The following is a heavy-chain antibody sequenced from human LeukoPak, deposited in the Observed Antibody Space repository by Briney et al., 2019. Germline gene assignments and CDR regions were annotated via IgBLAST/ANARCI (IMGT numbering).Heavy chain of an antibody. D-gene: IGHD4-17*01. J-gene: IGHJ5*02. CDR2: IYYSGST. CDR1: GGSISSSSYY. CDR3: ARSHVGDYFRSLRFDP. Sequence: SETLSLTCTVSGGSISSSSYYWGWIRQPPGKGLEWIGSIYYSGSTYYNPSLKSRVTISVDTSKNPFSLKLSSVTAADTAVYYCARSHVGDYFRSLRFDPWGQGTLVTVSS. V-gene: IGHV4-39*01.